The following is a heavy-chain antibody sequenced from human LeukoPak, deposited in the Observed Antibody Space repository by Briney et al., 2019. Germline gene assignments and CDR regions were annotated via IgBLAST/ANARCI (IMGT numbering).Heavy chain of an antibody. CDR2: ISSSASDI. V-gene: IGHV3-21*01. Sequence: GGSLRLSCATSGFTFSGYYMNWVRQAPGKGLEWVSSISSSASDIYYADSLKGRFTISRDNAKNSLYLQMNSLRAEDTAVYYCAKDKARWLTGNDAFDIWGQGTMVTVSS. J-gene: IGHJ3*02. D-gene: IGHD7-27*01. CDR3: AKDKARWLTGNDAFDI. CDR1: GFTFSGYY.